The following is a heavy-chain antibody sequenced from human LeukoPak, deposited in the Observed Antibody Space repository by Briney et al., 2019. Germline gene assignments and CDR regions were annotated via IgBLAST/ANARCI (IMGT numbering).Heavy chain of an antibody. CDR3: ATNPLYYDILTGTIFDY. D-gene: IGHD3-9*01. CDR2: ISYDGSNK. V-gene: IGHV3-30*04. CDR1: GFTFSSYA. J-gene: IGHJ4*02. Sequence: GRSLRLSCAASGFTFSSYAMHWVRQAPGKGLGWVAVISYDGSNKYYADSVKGRFTISRDNSKNTLYLQMNSLRAEDTAVYYCATNPLYYDILTGTIFDYWGQGTLVTVSS.